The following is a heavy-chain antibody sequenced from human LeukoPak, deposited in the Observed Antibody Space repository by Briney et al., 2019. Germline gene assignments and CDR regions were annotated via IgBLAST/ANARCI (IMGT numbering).Heavy chain of an antibody. D-gene: IGHD5-12*01. CDR2: INPNSGGT. CDR3: ARGGGYDLYYFDY. V-gene: IGHV1-2*02. CDR1: GYTFTGYY. J-gene: IGHJ4*02. Sequence: ASVKVSCKASGYTFTGYYMHWVRQAPGQGLEWMGWINPNSGGTNYAQTFQGRVTMTRDTSISTAYMELSRLRSDDTAVYYCARGGGYDLYYFDYWGQGTLVTVSS.